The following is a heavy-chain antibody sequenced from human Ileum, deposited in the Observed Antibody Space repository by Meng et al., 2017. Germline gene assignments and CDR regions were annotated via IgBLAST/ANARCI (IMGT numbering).Heavy chain of an antibody. J-gene: IGHJ4*02. CDR3: ARDHWGSLDY. Sequence: QGQLQESGPGLGRPSGTLSLICTVSGASVTTSHYQWGWIRQPPGKGLEWIGYASTNYNPSLKSRLTISLDTSKNQVSLKLTSVTAADTAVYYCARDHWGSLDYWGQGILVTVSS. CDR1: GASVTTSHYQ. D-gene: IGHD7-27*01. V-gene: IGHV4-61*01. CDR2: AST.